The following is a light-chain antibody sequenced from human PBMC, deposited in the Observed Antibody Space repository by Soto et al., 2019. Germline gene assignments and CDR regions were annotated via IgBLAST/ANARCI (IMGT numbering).Light chain of an antibody. J-gene: IGLJ2*01. CDR2: GND. CDR1: SSNIGAGYD. Sequence: QSVLTQPPSVSGASGQRVTISCTGSSSNIGAGYDVHWYQQLPGTAPKLLIYGNDNRPSGVPDRFSGSKSGTSASLAITGLQAEDEADYYCQSYDSSLSGSVFGGGTKVTVL. V-gene: IGLV1-40*01. CDR3: QSYDSSLSGSV.